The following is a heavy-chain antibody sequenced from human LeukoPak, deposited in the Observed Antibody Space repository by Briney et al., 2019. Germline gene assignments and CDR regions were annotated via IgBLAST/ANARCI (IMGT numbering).Heavy chain of an antibody. Sequence: PGGSLRLSCAASGFTFSNYAMSWVRQAPGKGLEWVSTISDSGGSTYYADSVKGRFTISRDNAKNSLYLQMDSLRAEDTAVYYCARDSPPDNWGQGTLVTVSS. CDR3: ARDSPPDN. CDR2: ISDSGGST. J-gene: IGHJ4*02. V-gene: IGHV3-23*01. CDR1: GFTFSNYA.